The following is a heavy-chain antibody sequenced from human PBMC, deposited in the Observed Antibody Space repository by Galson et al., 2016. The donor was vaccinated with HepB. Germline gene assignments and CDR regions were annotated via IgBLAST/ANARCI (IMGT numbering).Heavy chain of an antibody. D-gene: IGHD4/OR15-4a*01. CDR2: INVKSGNT. CDR3: ARDSVDYPNGIDV. CDR1: NYMFTSYA. Sequence: SVKLSCKAVNYMFTSYAISWVRQAPGQGPEWMGWINVKSGNTHYVKKFQGRVTLTTDTSTNTAYMDLRNLVSDDTAVYYSARDSVDYPNGIDVWGQGTTVTVSS. J-gene: IGHJ6*02. V-gene: IGHV1-18*04.